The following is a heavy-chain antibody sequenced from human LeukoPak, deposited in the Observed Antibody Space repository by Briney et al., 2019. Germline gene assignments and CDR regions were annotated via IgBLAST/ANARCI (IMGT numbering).Heavy chain of an antibody. CDR1: GFTFSSYA. Sequence: GGSLRLSCAASGFTFSSYAMSWVRQAPGKGLEWVSAISGSGGSTYYADSVKGRFTISRDNSKNTLYLQMNSLRAEDTAVYYCAKSDCIAVAGAYLDYWGQGTLVTVSS. CDR2: ISGSGGST. V-gene: IGHV3-23*01. D-gene: IGHD6-19*01. CDR3: AKSDCIAVAGAYLDY. J-gene: IGHJ4*02.